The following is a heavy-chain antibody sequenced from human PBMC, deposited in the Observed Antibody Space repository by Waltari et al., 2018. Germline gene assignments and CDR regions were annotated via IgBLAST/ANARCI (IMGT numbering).Heavy chain of an antibody. D-gene: IGHD6-6*01. CDR2: INHSGST. V-gene: IGHV4-34*01. J-gene: IGHJ5*02. CDR3: ARSGIAARPRWFDP. Sequence: QVQLQQWGAGLLKHSETLSLTCAVYGGSFSGYYWSWIRQPPGKGLEWIGEINHSGSTNYNPSLRIRVTISVDTSKNQFSLRLSSVTAADTAVYYCARSGIAARPRWFDPWGQGTLVTVSS. CDR1: GGSFSGYY.